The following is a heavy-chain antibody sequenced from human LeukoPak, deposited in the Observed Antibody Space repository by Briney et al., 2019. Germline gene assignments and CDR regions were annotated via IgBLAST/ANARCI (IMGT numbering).Heavy chain of an antibody. Sequence: GGSLRLSCAASGFTFSQYSMNWVRQAPGKGLEWVSHIRSSSETFYADSVKGRFTISRDNARNSLYLQMNNLRGEDTAIYYCARDAGNSGHGCDLWGQGTLVTVSS. V-gene: IGHV3-48*01. J-gene: IGHJ5*02. CDR2: IRSSSET. CDR3: ARDAGNSGHGCDL. D-gene: IGHD5-12*01. CDR1: GFTFSQYS.